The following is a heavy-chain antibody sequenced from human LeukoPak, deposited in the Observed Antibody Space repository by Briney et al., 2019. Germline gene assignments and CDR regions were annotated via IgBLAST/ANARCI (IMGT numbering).Heavy chain of an antibody. CDR3: AKDENSGYGY. CDR1: GFTFSSYG. CDR2: ISYDGSNK. Sequence: GGSLRLSCAASGFTFSSYGMHWVRQAPGKGLEWVAVISYDGSNKYYADSVKGRFTIFRDNSKNTLYLQMNSLRAEDTAVYYCAKDENSGYGYWGQGTLVTVSS. V-gene: IGHV3-30*18. J-gene: IGHJ4*02. D-gene: IGHD5-12*01.